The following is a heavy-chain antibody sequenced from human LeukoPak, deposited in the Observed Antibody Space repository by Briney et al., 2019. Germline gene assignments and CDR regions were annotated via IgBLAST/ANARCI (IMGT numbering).Heavy chain of an antibody. V-gene: IGHV3-21*01. CDR3: ARDGNYYGSGRNMGYFDY. Sequence: GGSLRLSCAASGFTFSSYSMNWVRQAPGKGLECVSFISSSSSYIYYADSVKGRFTISRDNAKNSLYLQMNSLRAEDTAVYYCARDGNYYGSGRNMGYFDYWGQGTLVTVSS. CDR1: GFTFSSYS. D-gene: IGHD3-10*01. J-gene: IGHJ4*02. CDR2: ISSSSSYI.